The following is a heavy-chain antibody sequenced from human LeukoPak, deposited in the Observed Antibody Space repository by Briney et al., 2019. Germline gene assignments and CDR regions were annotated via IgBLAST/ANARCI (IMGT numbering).Heavy chain of an antibody. D-gene: IGHD6-6*01. Sequence: GGSLRLSRAASGFTFSNAWMSWGRQAPGKGLEWVGRIKSKTDGRTTDYAAPVKCRFTISRDDSKNTLYLQMNSLKTEDTAVYYCTLPYSNSSVFGGVYYYYYMDVWGKGTTVTVSS. V-gene: IGHV3-15*01. CDR2: IKSKTDGRTT. CDR1: GFTFSNAW. J-gene: IGHJ6*03. CDR3: TLPYSNSSVFGGVYYYYYMDV.